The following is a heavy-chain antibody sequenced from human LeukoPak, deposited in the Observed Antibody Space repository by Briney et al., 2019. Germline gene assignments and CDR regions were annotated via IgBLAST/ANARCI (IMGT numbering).Heavy chain of an antibody. CDR2: ISSSSSYI. CDR1: GFTFSSYS. Sequence: GGSLRLSCAASGFTFSSYSMNCVRQAPGKGLEWVSSISSSSSYIYYADSVKGRFTISRDNAKNSLYLQMNSLRAEDTAVYYCARDDPSPGYSSGWPYFDYWGQGTLVTVSS. CDR3: ARDDPSPGYSSGWPYFDY. J-gene: IGHJ4*02. D-gene: IGHD6-19*01. V-gene: IGHV3-21*01.